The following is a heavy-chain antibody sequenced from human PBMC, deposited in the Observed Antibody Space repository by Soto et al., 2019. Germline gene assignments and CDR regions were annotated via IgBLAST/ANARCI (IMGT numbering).Heavy chain of an antibody. D-gene: IGHD4-17*01. J-gene: IGHJ6*02. CDR1: GYSFTTHG. CDR2: ISAYNGDT. V-gene: IGHV1-18*04. CDR3: ARDPPFSGILRGTPLMDV. Sequence: QVQLVQSEAEVRKPGASVKVSCKASGYSFTTHGISCVRRAPGHGLEWMGWISAYNGDTHYVQRFQGRLTMTTDTSTSTAYMELRSLTSDDTAVYYCARDPPFSGILRGTPLMDVWGQGTTVTVSS.